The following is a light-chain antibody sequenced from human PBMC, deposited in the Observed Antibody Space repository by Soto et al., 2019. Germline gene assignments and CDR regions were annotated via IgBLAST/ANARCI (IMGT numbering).Light chain of an antibody. CDR2: RAS. CDR1: QSVSSDY. Sequence: EIVLTQSPGTLSLSPGERATLSCRASQSVSSDYLAWYQQKPGQAPRLLISRASRRATGIPDRFSGSGSGTDFTLTITRLEAEDFADYYCQQYNNLPYTFGLGTKLDIK. CDR3: QQYNNLPYT. V-gene: IGKV3-20*01. J-gene: IGKJ2*01.